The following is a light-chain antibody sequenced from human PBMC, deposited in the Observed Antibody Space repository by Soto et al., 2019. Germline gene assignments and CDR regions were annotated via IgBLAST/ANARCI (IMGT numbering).Light chain of an antibody. V-gene: IGKV1-39*01. Sequence: DIQVTQSPSTLSGSVGDRVTITCRASQTINNYVNWYQHKVGRAPKLLIYAASNLKRGVPSRFSGSGSGTDFTLTISSLQPEDFATYYCQQSIINPHPFAPGTKVDI. CDR1: QTINNY. CDR2: AAS. J-gene: IGKJ3*01. CDR3: QQSIINPHP.